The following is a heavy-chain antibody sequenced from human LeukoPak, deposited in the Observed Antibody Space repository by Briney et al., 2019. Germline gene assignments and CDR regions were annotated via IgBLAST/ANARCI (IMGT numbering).Heavy chain of an antibody. D-gene: IGHD3-22*01. J-gene: IGHJ4*02. CDR1: GLTFSSYW. CDR3: ARGTFTYYYDTSGYYSTYDDY. V-gene: IGHV3-7*01. Sequence: PGGSLRLSCAASGLTFSSYWMSWVRQAPGKGLEWVANIKQDGSEKYYMDSVKGRFTISRDNAKNSLYLQMNSLRAEDTAVYYCARGTFTYYYDTSGYYSTYDDYWGQGTLVTVSS. CDR2: IKQDGSEK.